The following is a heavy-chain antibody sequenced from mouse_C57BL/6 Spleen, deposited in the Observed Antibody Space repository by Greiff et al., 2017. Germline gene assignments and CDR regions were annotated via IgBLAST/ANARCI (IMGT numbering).Heavy chain of an antibody. CDR2: IYPRSGNT. J-gene: IGHJ4*01. V-gene: IGHV1-81*01. CDR1: GYTFTSYG. D-gene: IGHD2-4*01. Sequence: VQLVESGAELARPGASVKLSCKASGYTFTSYGISWVKQRTGQGLEWIGEIYPRSGNTYYNEKFKGKATLTADKSSSTAYMELRSLTSEDSAVYFCARYEYDGYYYAMDYWGQGTSVTVSS. CDR3: ARYEYDGYYYAMDY.